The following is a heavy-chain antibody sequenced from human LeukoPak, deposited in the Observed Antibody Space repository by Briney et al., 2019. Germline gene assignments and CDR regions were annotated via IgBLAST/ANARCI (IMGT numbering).Heavy chain of an antibody. CDR2: INHSGST. CDR3: AREISDYYGSGSYYVDY. CDR1: GGSFSGYY. D-gene: IGHD3-10*01. V-gene: IGHV4-34*01. J-gene: IGHJ4*02. Sequence: PSETLSLTCAVYGGSFSGYYWSWIRQPPGKGLEWIGEINHSGSTNYNPSLKSRVTISVDTSKNQLSLKLSSVTAADTAVYYCAREISDYYGSGSYYVDYWGQGTLVTVSS.